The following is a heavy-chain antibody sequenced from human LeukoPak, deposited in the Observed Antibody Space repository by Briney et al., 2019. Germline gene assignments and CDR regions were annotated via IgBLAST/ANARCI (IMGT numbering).Heavy chain of an antibody. CDR3: AGPGGDRSFDF. J-gene: IGHJ5*01. Sequence: TGGSLRLSCEASGFTFSSNNIHWVRQAPGKGLEWVAAISSDGNNKWYAVAVKGRFTISRDNSKNTVYLQMNSLRVEDTALYYCAGPGGDRSFDFWGQGSLVTVPS. CDR1: GFTFSSNN. CDR2: ISSDGNNK. V-gene: IGHV3-30-3*01. D-gene: IGHD2-21*02.